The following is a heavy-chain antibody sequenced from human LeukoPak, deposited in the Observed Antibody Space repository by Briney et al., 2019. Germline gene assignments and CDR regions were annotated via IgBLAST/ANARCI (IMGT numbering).Heavy chain of an antibody. V-gene: IGHV3-23*01. J-gene: IGHJ4*02. CDR1: GFAFSSFS. D-gene: IGHD5-24*01. Sequence: GGSLRLSCAASGFAFSSFSMNWVRQAPGKGLEWVSAISGSGGNTFYADSVKGRFTISRDNSKNTLYLQVNSLRAADTAIYYCAKVQEMDTILPPFHYWGQGTLVTVSS. CDR2: ISGSGGNT. CDR3: AKVQEMDTILPPFHY.